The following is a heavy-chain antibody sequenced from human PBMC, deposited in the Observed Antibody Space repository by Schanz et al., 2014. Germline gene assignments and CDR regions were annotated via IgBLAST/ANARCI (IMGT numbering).Heavy chain of an antibody. CDR2: IIPVLAIA. Sequence: QVQLVQSGAEVKKPGSSVKVSCTASGGTFSSYTISWIRQAPGQGLEWMGRIIPVLAIADYAQKFQGRVTITADKSTSTASMELSSLRSEDTAVYYCARGPSQGYSYGHNIGAYYYGMDFWGQGTLVTVSS. CDR1: GGTFSSYT. CDR3: ARGPSQGYSYGHNIGAYYYGMDF. J-gene: IGHJ6*02. D-gene: IGHD5-18*01. V-gene: IGHV1-69*02.